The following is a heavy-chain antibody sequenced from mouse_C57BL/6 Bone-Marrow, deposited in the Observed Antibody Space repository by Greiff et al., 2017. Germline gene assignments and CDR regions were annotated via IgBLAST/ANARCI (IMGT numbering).Heavy chain of an antibody. J-gene: IGHJ3*01. CDR1: GYTFTSYW. V-gene: IGHV1-7*01. D-gene: IGHD2-4*01. CDR2: GNPISGYA. CDR3: ARRGYYYDWFAY. Sequence: VQLQQSGAELAKPGASVKLSCKASGYTFTSYWLPWVKPRPGQGLEWIRSGNPISGYAKYNQKFKDKATLTADKSSSTAYMQLISMTYDDSAVYYCARRGYYYDWFAYWGQGTLVTVSS.